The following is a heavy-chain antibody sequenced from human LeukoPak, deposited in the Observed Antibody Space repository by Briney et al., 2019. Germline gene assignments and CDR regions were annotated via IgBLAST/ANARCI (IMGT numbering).Heavy chain of an antibody. J-gene: IGHJ4*02. CDR2: INPNSGGT. CDR1: GYTFTSYG. D-gene: IGHD5-18*01. Sequence: ASVKVSCKASGYTFTSYGISWVRQAPGQGLEWMGWINPNSGGTNYAQKFQGRVTMTRDTSISTAYMELSRLRSDDTAVYYCARGLTHVDTAMVEYYFDYWGQGTLVTVSS. CDR3: ARGLTHVDTAMVEYYFDY. V-gene: IGHV1-2*02.